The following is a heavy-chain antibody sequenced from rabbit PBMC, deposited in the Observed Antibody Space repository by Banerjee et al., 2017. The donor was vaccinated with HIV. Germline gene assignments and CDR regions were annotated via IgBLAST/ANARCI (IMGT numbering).Heavy chain of an antibody. CDR1: GFSYSGGYD. CDR3: AGTYYVGAAGRLDV. CDR2: IYTGHGGT. D-gene: IGHD4-2*01. V-gene: IGHV1S40*01. J-gene: IGHJ3*01. Sequence: QSLEESGGGLVKPGGTLTLTCKASGFSYSGGYDMCWVRQAPGKGLEWIACIYTGHGGTYYASWARGRFTISKTSSTTVDLKMTSLTAADTATYFCAGTYYVGAAGRLDVWGPGTLVTVS.